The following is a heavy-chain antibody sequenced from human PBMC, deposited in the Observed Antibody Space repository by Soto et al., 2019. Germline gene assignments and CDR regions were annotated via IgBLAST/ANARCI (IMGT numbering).Heavy chain of an antibody. CDR3: VRVGTLGGS. CDR1: GFTFSSYW. V-gene: IGHV3-7*03. CDR2: IKEDGSGK. Sequence: GGSLRLSCTASGFTFSSYWMSWVRQAPGKGLGWVANIKEDGSGKYYVDSVKGRFSISRDNARNSLYLQMNSLRVEDTAVYYCVRVGTLGGSWGRGALVTAS. J-gene: IGHJ5*02. D-gene: IGHD3-16*01.